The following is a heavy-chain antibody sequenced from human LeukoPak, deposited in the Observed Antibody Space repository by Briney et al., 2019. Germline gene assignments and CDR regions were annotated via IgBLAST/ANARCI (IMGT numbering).Heavy chain of an antibody. CDR3: ARDEYDILTGYPGDY. CDR2: IYSGGST. J-gene: IGHJ4*02. CDR1: GFTVSSNY. Sequence: GGSLRLSRAASGFTVSSNYMSWVRQAPGKGLEWVSVIYSGGSTYYADSVKGRFTISRDNSKNTLYLQMNSLRAEDTAVYYCARDEYDILTGYPGDYWGQGTLVTVSS. D-gene: IGHD3-9*01. V-gene: IGHV3-66*01.